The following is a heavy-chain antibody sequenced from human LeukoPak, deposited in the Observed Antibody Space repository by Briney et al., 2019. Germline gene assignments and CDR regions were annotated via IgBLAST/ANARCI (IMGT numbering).Heavy chain of an antibody. J-gene: IGHJ3*02. D-gene: IGHD3-3*01. V-gene: IGHV3-30*02. Sequence: GGFLRLSCGTSGFTFSTYGMHWVRQAPGKGLEWMAYIRYDGSNKYYADSVKGRFSVSRDNSKNTLYLQMKSLRGEDTGVYYCAKGFGVVPVDIWGQGTMVTVSS. CDR1: GFTFSTYG. CDR3: AKGFGVVPVDI. CDR2: IRYDGSNK.